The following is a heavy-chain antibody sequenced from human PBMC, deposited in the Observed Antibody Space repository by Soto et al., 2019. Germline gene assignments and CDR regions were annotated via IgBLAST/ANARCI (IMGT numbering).Heavy chain of an antibody. J-gene: IGHJ5*02. CDR3: ARGGSNVAARPRWFDP. V-gene: IGHV4-34*01. CDR2: INHSGST. Sequence: WETLSLTCAVYGGSFSGYYWSWIRQPPGKGLEWIGEINHSGSTNYNPSLKSRVTISVDTSKNQFSLKLSSVTAADTAVYYCARGGSNVAARPRWFDPWGQGTLVTVSS. CDR1: GGSFSGYY. D-gene: IGHD6-6*01.